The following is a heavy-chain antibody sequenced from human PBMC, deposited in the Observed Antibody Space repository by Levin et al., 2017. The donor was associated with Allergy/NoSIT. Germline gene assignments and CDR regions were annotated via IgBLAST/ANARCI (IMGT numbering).Heavy chain of an antibody. CDR3: ARDPPADYGGNYRYWYFDL. CDR2: INPSGGST. Sequence: GASVKVSCKASGYTFTSYYMHWVRQAPGQGLEWMGIINPSGGSTSYAQKFQGRVTMTRDTSTSTVYMELSSLRSEDTAVYYCARDPPADYGGNYRYWYFDLWGRGTLVTVSS. D-gene: IGHD4-23*01. V-gene: IGHV1-46*01. J-gene: IGHJ2*01. CDR1: GYTFTSYY.